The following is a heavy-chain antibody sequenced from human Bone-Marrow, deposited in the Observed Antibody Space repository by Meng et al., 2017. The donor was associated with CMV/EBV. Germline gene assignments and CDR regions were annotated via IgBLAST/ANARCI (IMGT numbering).Heavy chain of an antibody. CDR1: GFTFSSYS. D-gene: IGHD5-24*01. CDR3: ARDLVGYNTIDY. J-gene: IGHJ4*02. CDR2: ISSSSSYI. Sequence: GGSLRLSCAASGFTFSSYSMNWVRQAPGKGLEWVSSISSSSSYIYYADSVKGRFTIFRDNAKNSLYLQMNSLRAEDTAVYYCARDLVGYNTIDYWGQGSLVTIYS. V-gene: IGHV3-21*01.